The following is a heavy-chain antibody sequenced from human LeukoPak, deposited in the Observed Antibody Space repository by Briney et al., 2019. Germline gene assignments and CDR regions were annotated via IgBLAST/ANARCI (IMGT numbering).Heavy chain of an antibody. Sequence: ASVKVSCKVSGYTLTELSMHWVRQAPGKGLEWVGGFDPEDGETIYAQKFQGRVTMTEGTSTDTAYMELSSLRSEDTAVYYCATDLRYCSSTSCYPPYYYYGMDVWGQGTTVTVSS. D-gene: IGHD2-2*01. CDR1: GYTLTELS. V-gene: IGHV1-24*01. J-gene: IGHJ6*02. CDR2: FDPEDGET. CDR3: ATDLRYCSSTSCYPPYYYYGMDV.